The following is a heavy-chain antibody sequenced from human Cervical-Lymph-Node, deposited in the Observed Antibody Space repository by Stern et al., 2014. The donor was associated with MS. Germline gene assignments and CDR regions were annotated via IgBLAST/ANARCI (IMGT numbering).Heavy chain of an antibody. V-gene: IGHV3-33*01. CDR1: GFTFNTYG. D-gene: IGHD2-15*01. CDR3: ASSKVAAEYFNH. Sequence: VQLVESGGGVVQPGRSLRLSCAASGFTFNTYGMHWVRQAPGKGLEWGAVIWYDGSYTFYSDAVKGRFPVSRDDSKSTLFLQMNSLRAEDTAVYYCASSKVAAEYFNHWGQGTLVTVSS. CDR2: IWYDGSYT. J-gene: IGHJ1*01.